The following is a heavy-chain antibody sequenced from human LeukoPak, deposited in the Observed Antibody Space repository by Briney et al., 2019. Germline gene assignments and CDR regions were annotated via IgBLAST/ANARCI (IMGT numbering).Heavy chain of an antibody. D-gene: IGHD4-11*01. Sequence: NASETLSLTCTVSGGSISSGSYYWSWIRQPAGKGLEWIGRIYTSGSTNYNPSLKSRVTISVDTSKNQFSLKLSSVTAADTAVYYCARDAYSNSFNWFDPWGQGTLVTVSS. CDR2: IYTSGST. CDR1: GGSISSGSYY. J-gene: IGHJ5*02. V-gene: IGHV4-61*02. CDR3: ARDAYSNSFNWFDP.